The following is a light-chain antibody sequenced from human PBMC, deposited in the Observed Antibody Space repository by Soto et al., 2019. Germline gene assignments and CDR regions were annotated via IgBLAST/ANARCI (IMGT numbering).Light chain of an antibody. CDR3: QAWDSSVV. Sequence: SYELTQPPSVSVSPGQTASITCSGDKLGDKYACWYQQKPGQSPVLVIYQDSKRPSGIPERFSGSNSGNTATLTIGGTQAMEEADYYCQAWDSSVVFGGGTKLTVL. V-gene: IGLV3-1*01. CDR1: KLGDKY. J-gene: IGLJ2*01. CDR2: QDS.